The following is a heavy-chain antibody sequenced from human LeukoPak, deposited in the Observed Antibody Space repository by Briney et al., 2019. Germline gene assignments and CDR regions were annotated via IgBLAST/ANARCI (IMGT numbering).Heavy chain of an antibody. V-gene: IGHV3-7*01. CDR3: ARWNIRGTAHQLDY. J-gene: IGHJ4*02. CDR2: INQDASAK. Sequence: GGSLRLSCAASGFTLSSHWMTWVRQAPGKGLEWVANINQDASAKYYVASVRGRFTISRDNAKDSIYLQMNSLRVDDTAVYYCARWNIRGTAHQLDYWGQGSLVTVSS. D-gene: IGHD1-1*01. CDR1: GFTLSSHW.